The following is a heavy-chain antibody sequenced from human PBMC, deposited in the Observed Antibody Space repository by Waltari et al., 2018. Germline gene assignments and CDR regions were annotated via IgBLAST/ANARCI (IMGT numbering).Heavy chain of an antibody. CDR2: IKKDGGEE. J-gene: IGHJ3*02. V-gene: IGHV3-7*01. CDR1: ACNLCAYW. D-gene: IGHD3-22*01. CDR3: ARDQWFGFDI. Sequence: EVQLVESGGGLVQPGGSMRPSCAAAACNLCAYWMSWVRQAPGKGPEWLANIKKDGGEEYYVDSVRGRFTISRDNAKNSLYLQMNSLRPEDTAVYYCARDQWFGFDIWGQGTMVTVSS.